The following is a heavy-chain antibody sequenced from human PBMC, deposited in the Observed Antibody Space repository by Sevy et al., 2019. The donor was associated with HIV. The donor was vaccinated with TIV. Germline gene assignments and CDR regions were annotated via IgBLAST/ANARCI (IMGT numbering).Heavy chain of an antibody. D-gene: IGHD2-2*01. V-gene: IGHV3-30*02. CDR1: GFTFRSYG. J-gene: IGHJ3*02. CDR2: ICDGGNQ. Sequence: GGSLRLSCAASGFTFRSYGMHWVRQAPGKGLEWVAFICDGGNQYYADAVKGRFTIARDNSKNTLYRQVNSLRPEDTAVHYGAKKREDSSTSQGFDIWGQGTMVTVSS. CDR3: AKKREDSSTSQGFDI.